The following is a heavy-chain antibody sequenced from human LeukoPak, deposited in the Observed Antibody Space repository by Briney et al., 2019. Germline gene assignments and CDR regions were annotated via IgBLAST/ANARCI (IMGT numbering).Heavy chain of an antibody. Sequence: PGRSLRLSCAASGFTFDDYAMHWVRQAPGKGLEWVSGISWNSGSIGYADSVKGRFTISRDNAKNSLYLQMNSLRAEDTALYYCARLLVGIAEPFDYWGQGTLVTVSS. V-gene: IGHV3-9*01. J-gene: IGHJ4*02. CDR3: ARLLVGIAEPFDY. D-gene: IGHD6-13*01. CDR2: ISWNSGSI. CDR1: GFTFDDYA.